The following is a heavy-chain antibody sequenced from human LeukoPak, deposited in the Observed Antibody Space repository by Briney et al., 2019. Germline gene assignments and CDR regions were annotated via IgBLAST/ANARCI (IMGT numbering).Heavy chain of an antibody. CDR2: IGGDGSLI. CDR1: GFTFSSSW. Sequence: PGGSLRLSCEASGFTFSSSWMNWVRQAPGKGLEWVANIGGDGSLIYYMDSVKGRFTISRDNAKNSMYLQMNSLRAEDTAVYYCTRAPRADDIFFESWGQGTLVTVSS. J-gene: IGHJ4*02. V-gene: IGHV3-7*01. D-gene: IGHD3-9*01. CDR3: TRAPRADDIFFES.